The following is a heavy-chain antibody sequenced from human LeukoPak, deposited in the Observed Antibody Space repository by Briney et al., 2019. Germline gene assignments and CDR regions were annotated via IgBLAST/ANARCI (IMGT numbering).Heavy chain of an antibody. CDR1: GGSISSSSYY. J-gene: IGHJ3*02. CDR2: IYYSGST. D-gene: IGHD4-17*01. Sequence: SETLSLTCTVSGGSISSSSYYWGWIRQPPGKGLEWIGSIYYSGSTYYNPSLKSRVTISVDTSKNQFSLKLSSVTAADTAVYYCARGDDYGDYCDAFDIWGQGTMVTVSS. V-gene: IGHV4-39*07. CDR3: ARGDDYGDYCDAFDI.